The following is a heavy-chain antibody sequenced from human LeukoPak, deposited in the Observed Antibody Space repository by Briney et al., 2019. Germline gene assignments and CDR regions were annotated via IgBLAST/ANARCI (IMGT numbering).Heavy chain of an antibody. V-gene: IGHV1-69*13. D-gene: IGHD3-3*01. CDR3: ARTTIFGVVILAFDP. Sequence: GASVKVSCKASGGTFSSYATSWVRQAPGQGLEWMGGVIPIFDTANYAQKFQGRVTITADESTSTAYMELSSLRSEDTAVYYCARTTIFGVVILAFDPWGQGTLVTVSS. CDR2: VIPIFDTA. CDR1: GGTFSSYA. J-gene: IGHJ5*02.